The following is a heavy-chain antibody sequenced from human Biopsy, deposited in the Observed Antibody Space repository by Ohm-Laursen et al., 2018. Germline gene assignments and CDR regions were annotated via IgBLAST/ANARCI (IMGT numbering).Heavy chain of an antibody. V-gene: IGHV4-59*02. CDR2: ISYTGYT. J-gene: IGHJ1*01. D-gene: IGHD4-23*01. Sequence: SETLSPTCTVSGDSVTKYYWSWIRQPPGKGLEWIGHISYTGYTSYNASLKSRVTISVDTSRNHFSLRLTSLAAADTAVYYCARGSNEYGGLYFPHWGQGTLVTVSS. CDR3: ARGSNEYGGLYFPH. CDR1: GDSVTKYY.